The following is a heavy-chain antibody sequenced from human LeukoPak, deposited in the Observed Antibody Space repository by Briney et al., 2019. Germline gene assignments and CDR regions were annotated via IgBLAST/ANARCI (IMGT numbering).Heavy chain of an antibody. CDR3: ASIVVVIGTRSFDY. CDR1: GLTFSSYW. CDR2: INQDGGEK. D-gene: IGHD2-15*01. J-gene: IGHJ4*02. Sequence: GGSLRLSCAASGLTFSSYWMSWVRQAPGKGLEWVANINQDGGEKYYVDSVKGRFTISRDNAKNSLYLQMDSLRAEDTAVYYCASIVVVIGTRSFDYWGQGSLVSVSS. V-gene: IGHV3-7*01.